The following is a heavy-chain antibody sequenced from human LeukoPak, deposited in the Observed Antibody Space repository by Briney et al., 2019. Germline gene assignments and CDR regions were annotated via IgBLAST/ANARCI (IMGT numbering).Heavy chain of an antibody. CDR1: GFTVSSNY. J-gene: IGHJ3*02. V-gene: IGHV3-66*01. CDR2: IYSGGST. CDR3: ARDSGGYYYDSSVRAFDI. D-gene: IGHD3-22*01. Sequence: GGSLRLSCAASGFTVSSNYMSLVRQAPGKGLEWVSVIYSGGSTYYADSVKGRFTISRDNSKNTLYLQMNSLRAEDTAVYYCARDSGGYYYDSSVRAFDIWGQGTMVTVSS.